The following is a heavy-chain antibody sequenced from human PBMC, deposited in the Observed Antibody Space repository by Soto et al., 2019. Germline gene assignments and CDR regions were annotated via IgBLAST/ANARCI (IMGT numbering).Heavy chain of an antibody. CDR1: GFTFSSYA. Sequence: GGSLRLSCAASGFTFSSYAMSWVRQAPGKGLEWVSAIRGSGGSTYYADSVKGRFTISRDNSKNTLYLQMNSLRAEDTAVYYCAKVRRTGNYYYYMDVWGKGTTVTVSS. D-gene: IGHD3-9*01. CDR2: IRGSGGST. CDR3: AKVRRTGNYYYYMDV. V-gene: IGHV3-23*01. J-gene: IGHJ6*03.